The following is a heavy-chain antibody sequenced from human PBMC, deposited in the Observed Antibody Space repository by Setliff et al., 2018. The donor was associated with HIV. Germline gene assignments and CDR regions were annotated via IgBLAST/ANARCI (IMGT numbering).Heavy chain of an antibody. CDR1: GGSFTAYH. D-gene: IGHD3-10*01. V-gene: IGHV4-34*01. CDR2: IYHSGST. CDR3: AGDRGVANYFDY. J-gene: IGHJ4*01. Sequence: SETLSLTCAVYGGSFTAYHWSWIRQPPGRGLEWIAEIYHSGSTNYNPSLKSRVTISVDKSKNQFSLKLISVTAADTAVYYCAGDRGVANYFDYWGHGTLVTVSS.